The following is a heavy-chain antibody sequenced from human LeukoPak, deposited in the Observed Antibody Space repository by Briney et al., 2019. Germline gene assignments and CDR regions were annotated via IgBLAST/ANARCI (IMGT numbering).Heavy chain of an antibody. Sequence: PGGSLRLSCAASGFTFSSHGMNWVRQAPGKGLEWVSGISPNGVITYYADSVKGRFTISRDNSKNTLYLQMNSLRAEDTAVYYCAKIGAPWSWWEPYYSYYYYYMDVWGKGTTVTVSS. CDR1: GFTFSSHG. V-gene: IGHV3-23*01. D-gene: IGHD1-26*01. CDR3: AKIGAPWSWWEPYYSYYYYYMDV. J-gene: IGHJ6*03. CDR2: ISPNGVIT.